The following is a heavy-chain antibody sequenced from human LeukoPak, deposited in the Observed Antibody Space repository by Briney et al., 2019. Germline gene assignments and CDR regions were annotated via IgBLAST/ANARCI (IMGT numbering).Heavy chain of an antibody. Sequence: SQTLSLTCTVSGGSISSGSYYWSWIRPPAGKGLEWIGRNYTSGSTNYNPSLKSRVTISVDTSKNQFSLKLSSVTAADTAVYYCARDEWELLDAFDIWGQGTMVTVSS. V-gene: IGHV4-61*02. J-gene: IGHJ3*02. CDR3: ARDEWELLDAFDI. D-gene: IGHD1-26*01. CDR2: NYTSGST. CDR1: GGSISSGSYY.